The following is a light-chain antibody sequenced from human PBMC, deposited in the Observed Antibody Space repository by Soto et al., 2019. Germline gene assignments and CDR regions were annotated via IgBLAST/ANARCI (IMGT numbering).Light chain of an antibody. V-gene: IGKV1-39*01. CDR2: AAS. CDR1: QSISSY. J-gene: IGKJ4*01. CDR3: QQSYSTPPLT. Sequence: DIQMTQSPSSLSASVGDRVTITCRASQSISSYFNWYQQKPGKAPKLLIYAASSLQSGVPSRFSGSGSGTEFTINISSMQPEDCATYYCQQSYSTPPLTFGGGTKVEIK.